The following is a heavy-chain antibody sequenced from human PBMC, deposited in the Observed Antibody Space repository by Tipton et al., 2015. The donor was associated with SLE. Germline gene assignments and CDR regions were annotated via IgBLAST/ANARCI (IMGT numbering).Heavy chain of an antibody. CDR2: IYYSGST. D-gene: IGHD1-1*01. J-gene: IGHJ6*02. CDR1: GDSISTYY. CDR3: ARGLRRTRDYYYGMDV. V-gene: IGHV4-59*08. Sequence: TLSLTCTVSGDSISTYYWSWFRQPPGTGLEWIGYIYYSGSTNCNPSLKSRVTISVDTSKNQFSLKLSSVTAADTAVYYCARGLRRTRDYYYGMDVWGQGTTVTVSS.